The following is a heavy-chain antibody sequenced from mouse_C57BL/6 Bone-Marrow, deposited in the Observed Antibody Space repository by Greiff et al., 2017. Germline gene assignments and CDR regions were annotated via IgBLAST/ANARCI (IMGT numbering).Heavy chain of an antibody. D-gene: IGHD1-1*01. CDR2: IHPNSGST. Sequence: QVQLQQPGAELVKPGASVKLSCKASGYTFTSYWMHWVKQRPGHGLEWIGMIHPNSGSTNYNEKFKSKATLTVDKSSSTAYMQLSSLTSEDSAVYYCTRPYYYGAFMDYWGQGTSVTVSS. J-gene: IGHJ4*01. CDR1: GYTFTSYW. CDR3: TRPYYYGAFMDY. V-gene: IGHV1-64*01.